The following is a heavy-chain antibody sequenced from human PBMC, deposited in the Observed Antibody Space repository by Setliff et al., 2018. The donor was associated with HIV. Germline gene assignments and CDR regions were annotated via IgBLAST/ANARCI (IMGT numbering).Heavy chain of an antibody. D-gene: IGHD6-6*01. CDR2: FDPEDGET. CDR3: ATAPYSSSLFDI. V-gene: IGHV1-24*01. CDR1: GYTLTELS. Sequence: ASVKVSCKVSGYTLTELSMHWVRQAPGKGLEWMGGFDPEDGETIYAQKFQGRVTMTEDTSTGTAYMELSSLRSEDTAVYYCATAPYSSSLFDIWGQGTMVTVSS. J-gene: IGHJ3*02.